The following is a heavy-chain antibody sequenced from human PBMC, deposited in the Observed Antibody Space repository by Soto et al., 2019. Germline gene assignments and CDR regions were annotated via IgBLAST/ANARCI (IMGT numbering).Heavy chain of an antibody. Sequence: GGSLRLSCAASGFTFSSYAMSWVRQAPGKGLEWVSAISGSGGSTYYADSVKGRFTISRDNSKNTLYLQMNSPRAEDTAVYYCAKEPSRYDFWSGDQMDVWGQGTTVTVSS. CDR3: AKEPSRYDFWSGDQMDV. J-gene: IGHJ6*02. CDR1: GFTFSSYA. V-gene: IGHV3-23*01. CDR2: ISGSGGST. D-gene: IGHD3-3*01.